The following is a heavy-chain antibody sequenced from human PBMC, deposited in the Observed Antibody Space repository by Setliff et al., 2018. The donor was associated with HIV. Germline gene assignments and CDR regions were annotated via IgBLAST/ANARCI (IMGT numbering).Heavy chain of an antibody. Sequence: SETLSLTCAVSGHSISSGYFWGWIRQPPGKGLEWFGSIHHSGSSYYNPSLKSRVTISVDASKNQFSLRLSSVTAADTAVYYCAAWGPRYTYAPFFFDSWGQGTLVTVSS. CDR2: IHHSGSS. CDR3: AAWGPRYTYAPFFFDS. CDR1: GHSISSGYF. V-gene: IGHV4-38-2*01. J-gene: IGHJ4*02. D-gene: IGHD2-2*01.